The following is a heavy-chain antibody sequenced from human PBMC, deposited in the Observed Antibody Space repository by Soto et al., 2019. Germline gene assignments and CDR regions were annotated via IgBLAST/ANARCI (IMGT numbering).Heavy chain of an antibody. J-gene: IGHJ3*02. CDR1: GVSISTYY. CDR3: ASRDYNDAFDI. Sequence: QVQLQESGPGLVKPSETLSLTCTVSGVSISTYYWTWIRQPPGKGLELIGQVFYSGNTNYNPSLKSRVTISVDASRNQFSLRLSSVTAADTAMYYCASRDYNDAFDIWGQGTLVTVSS. D-gene: IGHD4-4*01. V-gene: IGHV4-59*01. CDR2: VFYSGNT.